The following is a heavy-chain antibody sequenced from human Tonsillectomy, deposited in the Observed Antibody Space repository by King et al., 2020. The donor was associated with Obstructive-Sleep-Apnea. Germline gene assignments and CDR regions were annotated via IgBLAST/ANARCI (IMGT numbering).Heavy chain of an antibody. CDR3: ARDERQYSYGPFDV. D-gene: IGHD5-18*01. Sequence: QLVQSGGGLVQPGGSLRLSCAASGFTFSSYWMSWVRQAPGKGLEWGANIKEDGREKFYVDSVKGRFTISRDNAKNSLYLQMNSLRAEDTAVYYCARDERQYSYGPFDVWGQGTTVTVSS. J-gene: IGHJ6*02. CDR2: IKEDGREK. V-gene: IGHV3-7*01. CDR1: GFTFSSYW.